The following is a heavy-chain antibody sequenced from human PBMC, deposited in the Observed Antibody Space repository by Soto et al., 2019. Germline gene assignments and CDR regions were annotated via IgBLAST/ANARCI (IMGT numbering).Heavy chain of an antibody. CDR1: GGSMSRYY. J-gene: IGHJ5*02. V-gene: IGHV4-59*01. CDR3: AGDVRLSSSDGPLDP. CDR2: IHYTGST. Sequence: SETLSLTCTVSGGSMSRYYWTWIRQPPGKGLEWIGNIHYTGSTNYNPSLKSRVTILLGTSPSQSSLMVSSVTAAHTAVHYCAGDVRLSSSDGPLDPLGRGTLIAVST.